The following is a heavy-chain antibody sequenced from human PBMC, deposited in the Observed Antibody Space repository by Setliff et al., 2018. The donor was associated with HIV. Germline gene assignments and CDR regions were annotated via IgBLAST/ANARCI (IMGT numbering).Heavy chain of an antibody. J-gene: IGHJ4*02. CDR1: GFIFSNYG. D-gene: IGHD6-19*01. V-gene: IGHV3-23*01. CDR2: ITGGGDKI. CDR3: ARDDAVGGGYLDY. Sequence: GGSLRLSCAASGFIFSNYGMTWVRQSPGKGLQWLTAITGGGDKIDYINSVKGRFTISRDNSKNMLYLEMTSLRAEDTAVYYCARDDAVGGGYLDYWGQGTLVTVAS.